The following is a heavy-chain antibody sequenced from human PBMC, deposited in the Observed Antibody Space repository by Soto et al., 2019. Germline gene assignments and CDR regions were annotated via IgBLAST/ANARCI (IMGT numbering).Heavy chain of an antibody. D-gene: IGHD3-10*01. V-gene: IGHV3-33*01. J-gene: IGHJ4*02. Sequence: QVQLVESGGGVVQPGRSLRLSCAASGFTFSSYGMHWVRQAPGKGLEWVAVIWYDGSNKYYADSVKGRFTISRDNSKNKLYLQMNSLRAEDTAVYYCAREDVLLWFGELGPLDYWGQGTLVTVSS. CDR2: IWYDGSNK. CDR3: AREDVLLWFGELGPLDY. CDR1: GFTFSSYG.